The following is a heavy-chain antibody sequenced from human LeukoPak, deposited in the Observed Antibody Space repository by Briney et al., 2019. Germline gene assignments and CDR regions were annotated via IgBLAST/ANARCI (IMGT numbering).Heavy chain of an antibody. V-gene: IGHV1-69*05. D-gene: IGHD6-13*01. CDR1: GYTFTSYG. CDR3: ARERPPGDSSNWFLEGYFDI. CDR2: IIPIFGTA. Sequence: GASVKVSCKASGYTFTSYGITWVRQAPGQGLEWMGRIIPIFGTANYAQKFQGRVTITTGESTSTAYMELSTLRSDDTAVYYCARERPPGDSSNWFLEGYFDIWGQGTLVTVSS. J-gene: IGHJ4*02.